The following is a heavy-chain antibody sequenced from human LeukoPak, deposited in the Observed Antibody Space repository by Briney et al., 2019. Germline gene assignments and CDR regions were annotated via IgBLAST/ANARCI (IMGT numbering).Heavy chain of an antibody. D-gene: IGHD2-8*01. J-gene: IGHJ6*02. CDR2: FDPEDGET. Sequence: ASVKVSCKVSGYTLTELFMHWVRQAPGKGLEWMGGFDPEDGETIYAQKFQGRVTMTEDTSTDTAYMELSSLRSEDTAVYYCATTKKGYHYYYGMDVWGQGTTVTVSS. CDR1: GYTLTELF. CDR3: ATTKKGYHYYYGMDV. V-gene: IGHV1-24*01.